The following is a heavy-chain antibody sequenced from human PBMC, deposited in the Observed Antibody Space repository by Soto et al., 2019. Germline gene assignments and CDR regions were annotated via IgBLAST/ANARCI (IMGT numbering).Heavy chain of an antibody. CDR1: GFTFSSYG. D-gene: IGHD5-18*01. CDR2: ISYDGSNK. V-gene: IGHV3-30*18. CDR3: AKALRGYRWDDYGMDV. Sequence: GGSLRLSCAASGFTFSSYGMHWVRQAPGKGLEWVAVISYDGSNKYYADSVKGRFTISRDNSKNTLYLQMNSLRAEDTAVYYCAKALRGYRWDDYGMDVWGQGTTVTVSS. J-gene: IGHJ6*02.